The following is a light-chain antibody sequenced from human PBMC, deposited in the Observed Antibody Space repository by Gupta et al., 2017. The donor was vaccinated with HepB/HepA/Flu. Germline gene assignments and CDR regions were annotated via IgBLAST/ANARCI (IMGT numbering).Light chain of an antibody. CDR1: NSNVGSHN. CDR3: GTWYNSLNAFV. Sequence: QSVVTQPRSASGTPGQRATISCSGSNSNVGSHNVKWFQQLPGRAPKLLIDNTNQRPSGVPDRFSGSKSGTSASLAISGLQSDDEADYFCGTWYNSLNAFVFGTGTKVTVL. J-gene: IGLJ1*01. V-gene: IGLV1-44*01. CDR2: NTN.